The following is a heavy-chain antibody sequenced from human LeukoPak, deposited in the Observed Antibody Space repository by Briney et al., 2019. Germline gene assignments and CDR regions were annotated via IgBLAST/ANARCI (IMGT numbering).Heavy chain of an antibody. V-gene: IGHV1-69*04. D-gene: IGHD2-2*01. CDR1: GGTFSSYA. J-gene: IGHJ6*02. CDR2: IIPILGIA. Sequence: SVKVSCKASGGTFSSYAISWVRQAPGQGLEWMGRIIPILGIANYAQKFQGRVTITADKSTSTAYMELSSLRSEDTAVYYCARRYCSSTSCYGWEYYYYGMDVWGQGTTVTVSS. CDR3: ARRYCSSTSCYGWEYYYYGMDV.